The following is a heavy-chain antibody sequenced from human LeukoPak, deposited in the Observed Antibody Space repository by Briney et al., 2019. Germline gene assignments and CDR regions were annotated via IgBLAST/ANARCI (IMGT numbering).Heavy chain of an antibody. CDR2: ISGSGGST. J-gene: IGHJ4*02. Sequence: PGGSLRLSCAASGFTFSSYAMSWVRQAPGNGLEWVSAISGSGGSTYYADSVKGRFTISRDNSKNTLYLQMNSLRAEDTAVYYCAKAPRKYQLLCSDYWGQGTLVTVSS. CDR3: AKAPRKYQLLCSDY. D-gene: IGHD2-2*01. V-gene: IGHV3-23*01. CDR1: GFTFSSYA.